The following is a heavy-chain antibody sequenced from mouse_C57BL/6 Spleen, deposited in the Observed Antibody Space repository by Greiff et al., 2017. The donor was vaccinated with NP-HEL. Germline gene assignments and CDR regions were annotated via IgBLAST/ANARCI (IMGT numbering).Heavy chain of an antibody. D-gene: IGHD3-2*02. Sequence: EVTLVESGGGLVKPGGSLKLSCAASGFTFSDYGMHWVRQAPEKGLEWVAYISSGSSTIYYADTVKGRFTISRDNAKNTLFLQMTSLRSEDTAMYYCARAQKGWFAYWGQGTLVTVSA. J-gene: IGHJ3*01. CDR3: ARAQKGWFAY. V-gene: IGHV5-17*01. CDR1: GFTFSDYG. CDR2: ISSGSSTI.